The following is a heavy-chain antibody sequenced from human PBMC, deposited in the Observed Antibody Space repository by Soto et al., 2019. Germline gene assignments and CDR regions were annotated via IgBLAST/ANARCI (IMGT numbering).Heavy chain of an antibody. D-gene: IGHD3-22*01. CDR1: GSTFSSYT. Sequence: SVKVSCKASGSTFSSYTISWVRQAPGQGLEWMGRIIPILGIANYAQKLQGRVTITADKSTSTAYMELSSLRSEDTAVYYCARDSVGYDSSGPLRYWGQGTLVTVSS. CDR2: IIPILGIA. J-gene: IGHJ4*02. V-gene: IGHV1-69*04. CDR3: ARDSVGYDSSGPLRY.